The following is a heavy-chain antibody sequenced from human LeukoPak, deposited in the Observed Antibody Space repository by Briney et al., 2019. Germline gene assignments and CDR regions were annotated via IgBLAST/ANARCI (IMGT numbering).Heavy chain of an antibody. V-gene: IGHV4-39*01. CDR3: ARRGSYSAGDY. J-gene: IGHJ4*02. CDR2: IYYSGSP. D-gene: IGHD1-26*01. CDR1: GGSISSSSYY. Sequence: SETLSLTCTVSGGSISSSSYYWGWVRQPPGKGLGWIGSIYYSGSPYYNPSLKSPATISVDTSKNQLSLKLSSVTAADTAVYYCARRGSYSAGDYWGQGTLVTVSS.